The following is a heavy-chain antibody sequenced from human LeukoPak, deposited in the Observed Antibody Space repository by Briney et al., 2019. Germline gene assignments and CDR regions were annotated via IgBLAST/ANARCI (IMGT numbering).Heavy chain of an antibody. D-gene: IGHD3-22*01. Sequence: PGGSLRLSCAASGFTFSNAWMSWVRQAPGKGLEWVGRIKSKTDGGITDYAAPVKGRFTISRDDSKSTLYLQMNSLKTEDTAVYYCTTGYYYYDSSGTKYYFDYWGQGTLVTVSS. CDR3: TTGYYYYDSSGTKYYFDY. CDR2: IKSKTDGGIT. CDR1: GFTFSNAW. J-gene: IGHJ4*02. V-gene: IGHV3-15*01.